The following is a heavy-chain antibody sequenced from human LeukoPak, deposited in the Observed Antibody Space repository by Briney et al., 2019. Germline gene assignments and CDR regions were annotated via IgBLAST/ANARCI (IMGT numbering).Heavy chain of an antibody. Sequence: GASVKVSCKASGGTFSSYAISWVRQAPGQGLEWMGRIIPILGIANYAQKFQGRVTITADKSTSTAYMELSSLRSEDTAVYYCARPSGYSGYDPMDYFDYWGQGTLVTVSS. CDR3: ARPSGYSGYDPMDYFDY. CDR1: GGTFSSYA. D-gene: IGHD5-12*01. J-gene: IGHJ4*02. CDR2: IIPILGIA. V-gene: IGHV1-69*04.